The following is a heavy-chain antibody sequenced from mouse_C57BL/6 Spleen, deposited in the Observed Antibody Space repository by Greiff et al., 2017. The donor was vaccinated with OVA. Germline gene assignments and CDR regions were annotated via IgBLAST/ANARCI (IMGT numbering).Heavy chain of an antibody. D-gene: IGHD2-4*01. Sequence: QVQLKQPGAELVKPGASVKLSCKASGYTFTSYWMHWVKQRPGQGLEWIGMIHPNSGSTNYNEKFKSKATLTVDKSSSTAYMQLSSLTSEDSAVYYCDVYEDYDGSAVDWWGQGTSVTVSA. CDR3: DVYEDYDGSAVDW. V-gene: IGHV1-64*01. CDR2: IHPNSGST. CDR1: GYTFTSYW. J-gene: IGHJ4*01.